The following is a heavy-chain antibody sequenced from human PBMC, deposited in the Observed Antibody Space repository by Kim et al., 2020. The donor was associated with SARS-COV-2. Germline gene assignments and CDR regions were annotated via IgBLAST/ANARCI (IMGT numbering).Heavy chain of an antibody. CDR2: LYSVGYT. Sequence: GGSLRLSCPASGFTVSSTPMSWVRQVPGKGLEFVSILYSVGYTYYTDSMMGRITTSRDNSRNTLYLQMNSLRAEDTAVYYCGGMSTWLQLFYIDFWGQGTLVTVSS. J-gene: IGHJ4*02. D-gene: IGHD5-12*01. CDR1: GFTVSSTP. CDR3: GGMSTWLQLFYIDF. V-gene: IGHV3-66*02.